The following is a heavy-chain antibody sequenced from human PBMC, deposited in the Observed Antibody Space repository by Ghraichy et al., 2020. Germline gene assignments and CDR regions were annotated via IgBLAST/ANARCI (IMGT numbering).Heavy chain of an antibody. CDR1: GFTFSSYS. CDR3: ARVNLTELLNDAFDI. J-gene: IGHJ3*02. D-gene: IGHD3-10*01. CDR2: ISYDGRNK. V-gene: IGHV3-30*04. Sequence: LSLTCAASGFTFSSYSMHWVRQAPGKGLEWVAVISYDGRNKYYEDSVKGRFTISRDNSENTLSLQMNSLRAEDTAVYYCARVNLTELLNDAFDIWGQGTVVTVSS.